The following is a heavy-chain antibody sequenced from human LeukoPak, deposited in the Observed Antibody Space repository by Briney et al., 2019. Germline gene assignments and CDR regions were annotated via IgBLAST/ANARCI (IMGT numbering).Heavy chain of an antibody. J-gene: IGHJ6*03. D-gene: IGHD3-9*01. Sequence: PGGSLRPSCAASGFTFSSYGMSWVRQAPGKGLEWVSAISGSGGSTYYADSVKGRFTISRDNSKNTLYLQMNSLRAEDTAVYYCAKIAYYDILTGYYRRRYYMDVWGKGTTVTVSS. CDR1: GFTFSSYG. CDR2: ISGSGGST. CDR3: AKIAYYDILTGYYRRRYYMDV. V-gene: IGHV3-23*01.